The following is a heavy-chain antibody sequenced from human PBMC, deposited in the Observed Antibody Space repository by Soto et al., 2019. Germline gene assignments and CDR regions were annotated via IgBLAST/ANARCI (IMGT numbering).Heavy chain of an antibody. CDR3: ARDLGIAAAGTGAYAFDI. J-gene: IGHJ3*02. V-gene: IGHV1-69*01. Sequence: QVQLVQSGAEVKKPGSSVKVSCKASGGTFSSYAISWVRQAPGQGLEWMGGIIPIFGTANYAQKFQGRVTITADESTSTAYMELSSLRSEDTAMYYCARDLGIAAAGTGAYAFDIWGQGTMVTVSS. D-gene: IGHD6-13*01. CDR2: IIPIFGTA. CDR1: GGTFSSYA.